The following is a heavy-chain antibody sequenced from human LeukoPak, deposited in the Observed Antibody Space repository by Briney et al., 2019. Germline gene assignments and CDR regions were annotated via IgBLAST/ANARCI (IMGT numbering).Heavy chain of an antibody. V-gene: IGHV4-4*07. CDR2: IYTSGST. J-gene: IGHJ5*02. CDR1: GGSLSSYY. Sequence: SETLSLTCTVSGGSLSSYYWSWIRQPAGKGLEWIGRIYTSGSTNYNPSLKSRVTMSVDTSKNQFSLKLSSVTAADTAVYYCARDRGDGYNGEDFWFDPWGQGTLVTVSS. CDR3: ARDRGDGYNGEDFWFDP. D-gene: IGHD5-24*01.